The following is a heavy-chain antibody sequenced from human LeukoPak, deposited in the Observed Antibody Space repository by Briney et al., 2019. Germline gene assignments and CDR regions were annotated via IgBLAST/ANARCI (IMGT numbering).Heavy chain of an antibody. V-gene: IGHV3-74*01. CDR2: ISPDARTI. CDR3: VRGQATAWGLDY. D-gene: IGHD6-13*01. J-gene: IGHJ4*02. Sequence: GGSLRLSCAASGFAFGSNWMHWVRQAPGKGLVWVSHISPDARTITYAAFVKGRFTISRDNAKNTLYLQMNSLRAEDTALYYCVRGQATAWGLDYWGQGTLVTASS. CDR1: GFAFGSNW.